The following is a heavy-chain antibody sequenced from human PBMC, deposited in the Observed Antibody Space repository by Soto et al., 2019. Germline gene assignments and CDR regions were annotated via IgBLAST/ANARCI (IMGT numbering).Heavy chain of an antibody. D-gene: IGHD6-19*01. Sequence: GESLKISCXGSGYNFAGYWIAWVRQMPGKGLELMGIIYPSDSDTRYRPSFQGQVTISADKSISSAYLQWSSLRASDTAMYYCASAAVTGTAGLDFWGQGTQVTVSS. CDR3: ASAAVTGTAGLDF. V-gene: IGHV5-51*01. CDR2: IYPSDSDT. CDR1: GYNFAGYW. J-gene: IGHJ4*02.